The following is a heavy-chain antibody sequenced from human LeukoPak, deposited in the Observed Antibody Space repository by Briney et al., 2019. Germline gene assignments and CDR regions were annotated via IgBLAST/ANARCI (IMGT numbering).Heavy chain of an antibody. CDR3: ARGGTQSPID. D-gene: IGHD2/OR15-2a*01. V-gene: IGHV3-23*01. CDR1: GFTFSSYA. CDR2: TSGSGGSS. J-gene: IGHJ4*02. Sequence: GGSLRLSCAASGFTFSSYAMSWVRQAPGKGLEWVSGTSGSGGSSYYADSVKGRFTISRDNSKNTLSLQMNSLRAEDTAIYYCARGGTQSPIDWGPGTLVTVSS.